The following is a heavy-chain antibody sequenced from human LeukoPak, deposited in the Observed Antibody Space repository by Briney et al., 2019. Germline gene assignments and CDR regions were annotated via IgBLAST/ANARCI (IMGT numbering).Heavy chain of an antibody. D-gene: IGHD1-20*01. CDR1: GFTFSSYS. J-gene: IGHJ4*02. Sequence: GGSLRLSCAASGFTFSSYSMNWVRQAPGKGLEWVSSISTGSTYIYYADSVKGRFTISRDNAKNSLYLQMNSLRAEDTAVYYCARDPPFIIGTTFFDYWGQGTLVTVSS. V-gene: IGHV3-21*01. CDR2: ISTGSTYI. CDR3: ARDPPFIIGTTFFDY.